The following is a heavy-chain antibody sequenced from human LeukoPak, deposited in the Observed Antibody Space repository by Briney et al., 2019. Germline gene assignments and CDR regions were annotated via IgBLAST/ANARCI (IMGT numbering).Heavy chain of an antibody. Sequence: GGSLRLSCAASGFTVSSNYMSWVRQAPARGLEWVSVIYSGGSTYYADSVKGRFTISRDNSKNTLYLQMNSLRAEDTAVYYCARDSRGPYYYYGMDVWGQGTTVTVSS. V-gene: IGHV3-53*01. J-gene: IGHJ6*02. CDR3: ARDSRGPYYYYGMDV. CDR2: IYSGGST. D-gene: IGHD3-10*01. CDR1: GFTVSSNY.